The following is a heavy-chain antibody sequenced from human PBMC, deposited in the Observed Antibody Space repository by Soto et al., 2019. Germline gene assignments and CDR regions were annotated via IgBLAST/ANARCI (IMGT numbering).Heavy chain of an antibody. CDR1: GGSISSYY. CDR3: AREAGRGGDSKLGIIQDY. CDR2: IYYSGST. Sequence: SETLSLTCTVSGGSISSYYWSWIRQPPGKGLEWIGYIYYSGSTNYNPSLKSRVTISVDTSKNQFSLKLSSVTAADTAVYYCAREAGRGGDSKLGIIQDYWGQGTLVTVSS. J-gene: IGHJ4*02. D-gene: IGHD7-27*01. V-gene: IGHV4-59*01.